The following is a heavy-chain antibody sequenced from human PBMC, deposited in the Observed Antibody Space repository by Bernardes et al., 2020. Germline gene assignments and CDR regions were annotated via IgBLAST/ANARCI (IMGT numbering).Heavy chain of an antibody. D-gene: IGHD6-13*01. CDR2: VSGSAGSI. CDR1: GFTFSSYG. V-gene: IGHV3-23*01. Sequence: GGSLRLSCAASGFTFSSYGMSWVRQAPGKGLEWVSSVSGSAGSIYYADSVKGRVTISRDNEKNTLYLQMHSLRAEDTAVYYCAKGVTAAGRSPGDYWGQGTLVTVSS. J-gene: IGHJ4*02. CDR3: AKGVTAAGRSPGDY.